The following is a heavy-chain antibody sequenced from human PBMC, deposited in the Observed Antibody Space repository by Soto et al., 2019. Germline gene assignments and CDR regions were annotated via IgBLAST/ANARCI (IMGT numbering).Heavy chain of an antibody. D-gene: IGHD3-9*01. V-gene: IGHV4-59*01. CDR3: ARAQVLRYFDWLPNPAFPFDI. J-gene: IGHJ3*02. CDR1: GGSINNYY. Sequence: SETLSLTCTVSGGSINNYYWSWIRQPPGKGLEWIGYIYYSGSTNYNPSLKSRVTISVDTSKNQFSLKLSSVTAADTAVYYCARAQVLRYFDWLPNPAFPFDIWGQGTMVTVSS. CDR2: IYYSGST.